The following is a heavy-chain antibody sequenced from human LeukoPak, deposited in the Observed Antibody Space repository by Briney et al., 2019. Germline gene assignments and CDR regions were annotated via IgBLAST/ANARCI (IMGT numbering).Heavy chain of an antibody. J-gene: IGHJ4*02. CDR3: ARGGAYYDILTGPEPPYYFDY. CDR2: IYYSGST. D-gene: IGHD3-9*01. Sequence: KPSETLSLTCTVSGGPISSSSYYWGWIRQPPGKGLEWIGSIYYSGSTYYNPSLKSRVTISVDTSKNQFSLKLSSVTAADTAVYYCARGGAYYDILTGPEPPYYFDYWGQGTLVTVSS. V-gene: IGHV4-39*07. CDR1: GGPISSSSYY.